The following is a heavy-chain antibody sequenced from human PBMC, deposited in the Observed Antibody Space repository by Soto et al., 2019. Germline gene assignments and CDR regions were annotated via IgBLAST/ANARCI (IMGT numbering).Heavy chain of an antibody. D-gene: IGHD2-2*01. V-gene: IGHV1-18*01. Sequence: QVQLVQSGAEVKKPGASVKVSCKASGYTFTSYGISWVRQAPGQGLEWMGWISAYNGNTNYAQKLQGRVTMTTDTSTSTAYMELRSLRADDTAVYYCARAPRAQTQPSYYYGMDVWGQGTTVTVSS. J-gene: IGHJ6*02. CDR2: ISAYNGNT. CDR3: ARAPRAQTQPSYYYGMDV. CDR1: GYTFTSYG.